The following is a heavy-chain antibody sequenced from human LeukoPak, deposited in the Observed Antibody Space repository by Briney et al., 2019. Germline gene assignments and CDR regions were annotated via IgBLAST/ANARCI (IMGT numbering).Heavy chain of an antibody. CDR2: INHSGST. D-gene: IGHD3-10*01. J-gene: IGHJ4*02. Sequence: SETLSLTCAVYGGSFSGYYWSWIRQPPGKGLEWIGEINHSGSTNYNPSLKSRVTISVDTSKNQSSLKLSSVTAADTAVYYCARGRITMVRGSRNFDYWGQGTLVTVSS. V-gene: IGHV4-34*01. CDR1: GGSFSGYY. CDR3: ARGRITMVRGSRNFDY.